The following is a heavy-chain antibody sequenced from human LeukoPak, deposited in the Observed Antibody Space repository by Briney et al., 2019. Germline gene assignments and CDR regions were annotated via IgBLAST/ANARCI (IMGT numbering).Heavy chain of an antibody. CDR3: ARDHELVLDY. J-gene: IGHJ4*02. Sequence: PGRSLRLSCAASGFTFSSYAMHWVRQAPGRGLEGVAVISYDGSNKYYADSVKGRFTISRDNSKNTLYLQMNSLRAEDTAVYYCARDHELVLDYWGQGTLVTVSS. CDR1: GFTFSSYA. D-gene: IGHD6-13*01. CDR2: ISYDGSNK. V-gene: IGHV3-30*04.